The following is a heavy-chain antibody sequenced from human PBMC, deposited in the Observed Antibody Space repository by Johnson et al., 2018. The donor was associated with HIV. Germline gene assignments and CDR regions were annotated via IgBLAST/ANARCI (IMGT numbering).Heavy chain of an antibody. D-gene: IGHD2-15*01. Sequence: VQLVESGGGAVQPGGSLRLSCTASGFTFSSYDMHWVRQATGKGLEWVSTIGTAGDTYYPGSVKGRFTVSREDAKNSLYLQMNSLRAGDTALYYCARAVCRGGRCYSHDAFDIWGQGTMVTVSS. J-gene: IGHJ3*02. V-gene: IGHV3-13*01. CDR3: ARAVCRGGRCYSHDAFDI. CDR1: GFTFSSYD. CDR2: IGTAGDT.